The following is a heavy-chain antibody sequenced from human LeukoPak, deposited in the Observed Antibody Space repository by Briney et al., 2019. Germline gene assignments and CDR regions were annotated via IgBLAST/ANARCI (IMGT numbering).Heavy chain of an antibody. CDR1: GGSISSYY. D-gene: IGHD3-10*01. Sequence: PSETLSLTCTVSGGSISSYYWSWIRQPPGKGLEWIGYIHYSGSTNYNPSLKSRVTISVDTSENQFSLKLTSVTAADTAVYYCARADGSGSYDNPLNYYYYYMDVWGKGTTVTISS. CDR2: IHYSGST. J-gene: IGHJ6*03. CDR3: ARADGSGSYDNPLNYYYYYMDV. V-gene: IGHV4-59*08.